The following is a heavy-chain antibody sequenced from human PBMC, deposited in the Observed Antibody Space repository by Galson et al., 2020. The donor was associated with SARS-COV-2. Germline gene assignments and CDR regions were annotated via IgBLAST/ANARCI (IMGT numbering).Heavy chain of an antibody. CDR3: ASNGGLAAAGPVAFHF. D-gene: IGHD6-13*01. Sequence: ASETLSLTCTVSGNSFNNHYWRWIRQPPGKRLEWIGYIHYDGSTTHYNPSLKRRLTISLDTSKNQFSLNLFSVTAADTAVYFCASNGGLAAAGPVAFHFWGPGTMVTVAS. J-gene: IGHJ3*01. V-gene: IGHV4-59*11. CDR2: IHYDGST. CDR1: GNSFNNHY.